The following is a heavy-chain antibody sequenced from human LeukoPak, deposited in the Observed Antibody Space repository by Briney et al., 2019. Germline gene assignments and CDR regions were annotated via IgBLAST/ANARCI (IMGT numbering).Heavy chain of an antibody. D-gene: IGHD3-22*01. Sequence: GGSLRLSCAASGFTFSSYAMSWVRQAPGKGLEWVSAISGSGGSTYYADSVKGRFTISRDNSKNTLYLQMNSLRAEDTAVYYCAKSLGYYDSIRYGMDVWGQGTTVTVSS. CDR3: AKSLGYYDSIRYGMDV. CDR2: ISGSGGST. J-gene: IGHJ6*02. CDR1: GFTFSSYA. V-gene: IGHV3-23*01.